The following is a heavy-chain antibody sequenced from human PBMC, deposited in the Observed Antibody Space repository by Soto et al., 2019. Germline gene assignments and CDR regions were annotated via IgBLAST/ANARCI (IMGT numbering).Heavy chain of an antibody. Sequence: ASVKVSCKASGGTFSSYTISWVRQATGQGLEWMGWISAYNGNTNYAQKLQGRVTMTTDTSTSTAYMELRSLRSDDTAVYYCAREMSDFWSGFLGAFDIWGQGTMVTVSS. CDR3: AREMSDFWSGFLGAFDI. CDR2: ISAYNGNT. J-gene: IGHJ3*02. D-gene: IGHD3-3*01. V-gene: IGHV1-18*01. CDR1: GGTFSSYT.